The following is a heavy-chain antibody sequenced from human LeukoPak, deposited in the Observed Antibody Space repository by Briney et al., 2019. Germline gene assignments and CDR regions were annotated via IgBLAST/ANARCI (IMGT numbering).Heavy chain of an antibody. CDR3: ARGGSPGDLLGY. J-gene: IGHJ4*02. Sequence: SETLSLTCTVSGGSISSYYWSWIRQPPGKGLEWIGYIYYSGSTNYNPSLKSRVTISVDTPKNQFSLKLSSVTAADTAVYYCARGGSPGDLLGYWGQGTLVTVSS. CDR1: GGSISSYY. CDR2: IYYSGST. V-gene: IGHV4-59*01. D-gene: IGHD1-26*01.